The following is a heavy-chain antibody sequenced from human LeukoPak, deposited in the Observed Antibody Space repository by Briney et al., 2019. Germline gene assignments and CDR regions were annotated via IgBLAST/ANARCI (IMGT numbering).Heavy chain of an antibody. CDR1: GYRFTSNW. Sequence: GESLKISCKASGYRFTSNWIGWVRQMPGKSLEWMGIIYPGDSDTRYSPSFQGQVTISANKSISTAYLQWSSLKASDTAMYYCARYDLGYCSGGSCYSSYWGQGTLVTVSS. CDR3: ARYDLGYCSGGSCYSSY. CDR2: IYPGDSDT. D-gene: IGHD2-15*01. J-gene: IGHJ4*02. V-gene: IGHV5-51*01.